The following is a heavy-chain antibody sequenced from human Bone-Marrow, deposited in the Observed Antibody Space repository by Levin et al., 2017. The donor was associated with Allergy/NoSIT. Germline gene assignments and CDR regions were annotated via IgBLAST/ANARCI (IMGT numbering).Heavy chain of an antibody. J-gene: IGHJ6*03. CDR1: GFTSNNYA. CDR2: ISSGGGRI. V-gene: IGHV3-23*01. D-gene: IGHD2-15*01. Sequence: GESLKISCAASGFTSNNYAMNWVRQAPGKGLEWVSTISSGGGRIYYADSVKGRFTISRDNSKNTLYLQMSSLTVEDTDVYYCAIARWAPASSDYYYYMDVWGRGTTVTVSS. CDR3: AIARWAPASSDYYYYMDV.